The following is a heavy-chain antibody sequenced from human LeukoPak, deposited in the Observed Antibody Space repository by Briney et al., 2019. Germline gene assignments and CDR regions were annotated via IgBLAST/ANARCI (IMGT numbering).Heavy chain of an antibody. V-gene: IGHV4-34*01. J-gene: IGHJ4*02. D-gene: IGHD3-16*01. CDR1: GGSFSGYY. CDR3: ATPRGRIMITFGGVHFDY. CDR2: INHSGST. Sequence: SETLSLTCAVYGGSFSGYYWSWIRQPPGKGLEWIGEINHSGSTNYNPSLKSRVTISVDTSKNQFSLKLSSVTAADTAVYYCATPRGRIMITFGGVHFDYWGQGTLVPVSS.